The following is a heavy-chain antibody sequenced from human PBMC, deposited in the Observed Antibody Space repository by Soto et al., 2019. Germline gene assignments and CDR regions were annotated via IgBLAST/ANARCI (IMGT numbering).Heavy chain of an antibody. CDR3: ATIRSGSYDY. D-gene: IGHD3-10*01. CDR2: ISYDGSNK. V-gene: IGHV3-30*03. Sequence: GGSLRLSCAASGFTFSSYGMHWVRQAPGKGLEWVAVISYDGSNKYYADSVKGRFTISRDNSKNTLYLQMNSLRAEDTAVYYCATIRSGSYDYWGQGTLVTVSS. J-gene: IGHJ4*02. CDR1: GFTFSSYG.